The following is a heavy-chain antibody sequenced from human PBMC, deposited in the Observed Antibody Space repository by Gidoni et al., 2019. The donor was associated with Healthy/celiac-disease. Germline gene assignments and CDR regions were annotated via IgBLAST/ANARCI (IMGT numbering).Heavy chain of an antibody. D-gene: IGHD2-8*01. CDR3: AKGGYCTNGVCYQFDY. CDR2: ISWNSGSI. Sequence: EVQLVESGGGLVQPGRSLRLSCAASGFTFDDYAMHWVRQAPGKGLEWVSGISWNSGSIGYADSVKGRFTISRDNAKNSLYLQMNSLRAEDTALYYCAKGGYCTNGVCYQFDYWGQGTLVTVSS. V-gene: IGHV3-9*01. CDR1: GFTFDDYA. J-gene: IGHJ4*02.